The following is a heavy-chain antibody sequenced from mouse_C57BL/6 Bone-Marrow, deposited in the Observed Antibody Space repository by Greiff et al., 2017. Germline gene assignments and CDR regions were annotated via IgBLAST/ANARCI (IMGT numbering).Heavy chain of an antibody. V-gene: IGHV1-19*01. J-gene: IGHJ2*01. CDR2: LNPYNGGT. D-gene: IGHD3-2*02. CDR3: ARDSAGSLYFDY. CDR1: GYTFTDYY. Sequence: VQLKQSGPVLVKPGASVKMSCKASGYTFTDYYMNWVKQSHGKSLEWIGVLNPYNGGTSYNQKFKGKATLTVDKSSSPAYMELNSLTSEDSAVYYCARDSAGSLYFDYWGQGTTLTVSS.